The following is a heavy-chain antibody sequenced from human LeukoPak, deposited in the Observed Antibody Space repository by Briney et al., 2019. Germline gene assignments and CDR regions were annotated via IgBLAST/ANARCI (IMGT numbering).Heavy chain of an antibody. J-gene: IGHJ6*02. CDR2: IYYSGST. Sequence: SETLSLTCTVSGGSISSYYWSWIRQPPGKGLEWIGYIYYSGSTNYNPPLKSRVTISVDTSKNQFSLKLSSVTAADTAVYYCAREESYYGMDVWGQGTTVTVSS. CDR3: AREESYYGMDV. CDR1: GGSISSYY. V-gene: IGHV4-59*01.